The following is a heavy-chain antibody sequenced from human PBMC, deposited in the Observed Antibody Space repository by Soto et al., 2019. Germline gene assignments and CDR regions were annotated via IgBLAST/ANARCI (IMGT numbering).Heavy chain of an antibody. CDR2: MSHGGST. CDR3: ARALWGPAGHINWFDP. Sequence: SETLSLTCDVSGVSIDSSYWWGWVRQPPGRDLEWLGDMSHGGSTNYNPSLKSRVTILLDKSKNQFSLRLSSVTAADTAVYYCARALWGPAGHINWFDPWGQGTLVTVSS. CDR1: GVSIDSSYW. D-gene: IGHD2-2*01. J-gene: IGHJ5*02. V-gene: IGHV4-4*02.